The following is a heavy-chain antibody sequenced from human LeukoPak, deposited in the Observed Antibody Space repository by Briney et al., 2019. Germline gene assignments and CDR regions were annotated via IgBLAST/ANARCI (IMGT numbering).Heavy chain of an antibody. CDR3: ARDKESRRLVGYYYYYGMDV. CDR2: ISAYNGNT. Sequence: ASVKVSCKASGYTFTSYGISWVRQAPGQGLEWMGWISAYNGNTNYAQKLQGRVTVTTDTSTSTAYMELRSLRSDDTAVYYCARDKESRRLVGYYYYYGMDVWGQGTTVTVSS. D-gene: IGHD6-19*01. V-gene: IGHV1-18*01. J-gene: IGHJ6*02. CDR1: GYTFTSYG.